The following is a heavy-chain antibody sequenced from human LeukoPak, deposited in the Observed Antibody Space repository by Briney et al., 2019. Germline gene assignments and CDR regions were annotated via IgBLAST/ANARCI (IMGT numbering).Heavy chain of an antibody. J-gene: IGHJ4*02. CDR1: GYTFTSYG. CDR2: ISAYNGNT. V-gene: IGHV1-18*01. D-gene: IGHD3-10*01. CDR3: ARVIGFGELSLGY. Sequence: GASVKVSCKASGYTFTSYGISWVRQAPGQGLEWMGWISAYNGNTNYAQKLQGRVTMTTDTSISTAYMELSRLRSDDTAVYYCARVIGFGELSLGYWGQGTLVTVSS.